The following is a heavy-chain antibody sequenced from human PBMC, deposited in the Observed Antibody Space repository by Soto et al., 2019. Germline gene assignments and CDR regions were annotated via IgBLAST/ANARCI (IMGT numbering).Heavy chain of an antibody. Sequence: PGGSLRLSCVASGFTFSRYWMTWVRQAPGKGLEWLANINPDGSEKNYVDSVEGRFTISRDNIKNTLYLQMNSLRAEDTALYYCAKESYNRRTDFDYWGQGT. CDR1: GFTFSRYW. CDR2: INPDGSEK. J-gene: IGHJ4*02. V-gene: IGHV3-7*03. D-gene: IGHD3-10*01. CDR3: AKESYNRRTDFDY.